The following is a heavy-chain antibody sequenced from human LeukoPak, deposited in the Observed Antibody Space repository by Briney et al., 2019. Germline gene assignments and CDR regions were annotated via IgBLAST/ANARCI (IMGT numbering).Heavy chain of an antibody. CDR1: GFTVSNNY. Sequence: PGGSLRLSCGASGFTVSNNYMTWVRQAPGKGLEWVSNIHNDGATYYADSVKGRFTVSRDNSKNTLYLQMHSLRAEDTAVYYCATYPHAFDIWGQGTMVTVSS. CDR3: ATYPHAFDI. CDR2: IHNDGAT. V-gene: IGHV3-66*01. J-gene: IGHJ3*02.